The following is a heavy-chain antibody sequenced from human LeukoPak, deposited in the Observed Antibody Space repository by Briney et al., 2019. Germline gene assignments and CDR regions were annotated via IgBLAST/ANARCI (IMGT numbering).Heavy chain of an antibody. Sequence: ASVKVSCKASGYTFTSYYRHWVRQAPGQELEWMGIIIPSGATTTYAQKFQGRVTMTRDTSTSTVYMELSSLRSEDTAVYYCARPTSIIPASNIYSYYYAMDVWGQGTTVTVSS. CDR1: GYTFTSYY. J-gene: IGHJ6*02. V-gene: IGHV1-46*01. CDR2: IIPSGATT. D-gene: IGHD2-2*01. CDR3: ARPTSIIPASNIYSYYYAMDV.